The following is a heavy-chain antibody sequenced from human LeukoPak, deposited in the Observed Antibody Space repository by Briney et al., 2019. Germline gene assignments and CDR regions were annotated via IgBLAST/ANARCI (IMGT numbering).Heavy chain of an antibody. D-gene: IGHD5-12*01. CDR1: GYTFTGYY. V-gene: IGHV1-2*02. Sequence: ASVKVSCKASGYTFTGYYMHWVRQAPGQGLEWMGWINPNSGGTNYAQKFQGRVTMTRDTSISTAYMELSRLRSDDTAVYYCARDVLRGYDSDYYYGMDVWGQGTTVTVSS. CDR2: INPNSGGT. J-gene: IGHJ6*02. CDR3: ARDVLRGYDSDYYYGMDV.